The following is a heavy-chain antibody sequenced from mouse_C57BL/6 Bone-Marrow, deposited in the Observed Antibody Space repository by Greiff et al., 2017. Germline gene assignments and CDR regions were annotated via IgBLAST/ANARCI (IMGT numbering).Heavy chain of an antibody. V-gene: IGHV1-4*01. CDR1: GYTFTSYT. CDR2: INPSSGYT. CDR3: ARSRSPGWFAY. Sequence: VQLQQSGAELARPGASVKMSCKASGYTFTSYTMHWVKQRPGQGLEWIGYINPSSGYTKYNQKFKDKATLTADKSSSTAYMQLSSLTSEDSAVYDCARSRSPGWFAYGGQGTLVTVSA. D-gene: IGHD1-1*01. J-gene: IGHJ3*01.